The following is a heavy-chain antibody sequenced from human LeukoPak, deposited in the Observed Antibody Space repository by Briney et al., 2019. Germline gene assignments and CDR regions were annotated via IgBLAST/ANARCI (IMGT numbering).Heavy chain of an antibody. D-gene: IGHD1-26*01. CDR3: AREGGSYSNYFDY. V-gene: IGHV3-20*04. Sequence: PGGSLRLSCAASGFTFDDYGMSWVRQAPGKGLEWVSGINWNGGSTGYADSVKGRFTISRDNAKNTLYLQMNSLKAEDTAIYYCAREGGSYSNYFDYWGQGTLVTVSS. CDR1: GFTFDDYG. J-gene: IGHJ4*02. CDR2: INWNGGST.